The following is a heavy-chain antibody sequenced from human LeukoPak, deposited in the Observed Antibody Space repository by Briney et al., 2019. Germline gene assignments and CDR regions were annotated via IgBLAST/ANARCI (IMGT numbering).Heavy chain of an antibody. J-gene: IGHJ4*02. D-gene: IGHD2-2*01. CDR3: ANSFSIVVPAAFDY. Sequence: GASVKVSCKASGYTFISYGISWVRQAPGQGLEWMGWISAYNGNTNYAQKLQGRVTMTTDTYTSTTYMELRSLRSDDTAVYYCANSFSIVVPAAFDYWGQGTLVTVSS. CDR2: ISAYNGNT. CDR1: GYTFISYG. V-gene: IGHV1-18*01.